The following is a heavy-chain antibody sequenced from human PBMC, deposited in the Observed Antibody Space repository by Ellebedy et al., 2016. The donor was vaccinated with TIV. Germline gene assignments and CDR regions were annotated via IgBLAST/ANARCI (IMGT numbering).Heavy chain of an antibody. CDR3: ASRGGSVVGY. CDR2: INHSGST. D-gene: IGHD1-26*01. CDR1: GGSVSSGSYY. V-gene: IGHV4-61*01. Sequence: SETLSLXXTVSGGSVSSGSYYWSWIRQPPGKGLEWIGEINHSGSTNYNPSLKSRVTISVDTSKNQFSLKLSSVTAADTAVYYCASRGGSVVGYWGQGTLVTVSS. J-gene: IGHJ4*02.